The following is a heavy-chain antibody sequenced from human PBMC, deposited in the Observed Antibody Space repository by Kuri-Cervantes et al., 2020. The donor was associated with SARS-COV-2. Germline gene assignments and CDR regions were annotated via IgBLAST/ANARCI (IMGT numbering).Heavy chain of an antibody. V-gene: IGHV3-21*01. J-gene: IGHJ4*02. CDR2: ISSDSSYI. CDR3: ARDYGYYGSGSYGVGY. Sequence: GESLKISCAASGFTFSSYSMNWVRQAPGKGLEWVSSISSDSSYIHYADSVKGRFTISRDNAKNSLYLQMNSLRAEDTAVYYCARDYGYYGSGSYGVGYWGQGTLVTVSS. D-gene: IGHD3-10*01. CDR1: GFTFSSYS.